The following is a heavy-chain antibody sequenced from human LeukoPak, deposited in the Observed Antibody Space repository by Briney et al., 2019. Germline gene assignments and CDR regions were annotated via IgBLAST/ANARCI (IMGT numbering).Heavy chain of an antibody. CDR2: IKQDGSEK. V-gene: IGHV3-7*01. CDR3: TQNLVAAAGDH. CDR1: GFTFSSYW. D-gene: IGHD6-13*01. Sequence: GGSLRLSCAASGFTFSSYWMSWVRQAPGKGLEWVANIKQDGSEKYYVDSVRGRFIISRDNAGNSLYLQMNSLRVEDTAVYYCTQNLVAAAGDHWGQGTLLIVSS. J-gene: IGHJ4*02.